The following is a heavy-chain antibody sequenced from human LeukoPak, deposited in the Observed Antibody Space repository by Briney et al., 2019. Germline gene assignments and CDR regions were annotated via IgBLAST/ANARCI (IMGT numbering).Heavy chain of an antibody. Sequence: ASVKVSCKASGGTFSIYTISWVRQAPGQGLEWMGRIIPILGIANYAQKFQGRVTITADKSTSTAYMELSSLRSEDTAVYYCARDSRNCGGDCYYDYWGQGTLVTVSS. J-gene: IGHJ4*02. D-gene: IGHD2-21*02. CDR1: GGTFSIYT. CDR2: IIPILGIA. V-gene: IGHV1-69*04. CDR3: ARDSRNCGGDCYYDY.